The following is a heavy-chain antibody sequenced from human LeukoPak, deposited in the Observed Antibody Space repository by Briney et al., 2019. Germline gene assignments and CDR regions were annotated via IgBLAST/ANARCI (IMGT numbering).Heavy chain of an antibody. D-gene: IGHD3-10*01. V-gene: IGHV3-7*01. J-gene: IGHJ4*02. CDR1: GFSFSTYW. Sequence: PGGSLRLSCAASGFSFSTYWMSWVRQAPGKGLEWVANIKEDGSETYYVDSLRGRFTISRDNVKNSLYLQINSLRAEDTAVYYCARANYYGSGETYYFDYWGQGTLVTVSS. CDR3: ARANYYGSGETYYFDY. CDR2: IKEDGSET.